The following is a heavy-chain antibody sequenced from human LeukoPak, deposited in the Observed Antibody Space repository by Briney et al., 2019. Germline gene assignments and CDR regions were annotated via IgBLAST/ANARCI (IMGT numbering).Heavy chain of an antibody. Sequence: GRSLRLSCAASGFTVSSNYMSWVRQAPGKGLEWVSVIYSGGSTYYADSVKGRFTISRDNSKNTLYPQMNSLRAEDTAVYYCAREGYCTNGVCSIDYWGQGTLVTVSS. CDR3: AREGYCTNGVCSIDY. V-gene: IGHV3-53*01. J-gene: IGHJ4*02. CDR1: GFTVSSNY. CDR2: IYSGGST. D-gene: IGHD2-8*01.